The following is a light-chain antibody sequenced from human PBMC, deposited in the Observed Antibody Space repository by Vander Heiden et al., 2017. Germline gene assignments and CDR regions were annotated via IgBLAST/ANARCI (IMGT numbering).Light chain of an antibody. CDR2: DDS. CDR3: QVWDSSSDHVV. V-gene: IGLV3-21*02. Sequence: SYVLTQPPSVSVAPGQTARITCGGNNIGRKSVHWYQQKPGQARVLVVYDDSDRPSGIPERFSGSNSGNTATLTISRVEAGDEADYYCQVWDSSSDHVVFGGGTKLTVL. J-gene: IGLJ2*01. CDR1: NIGRKS.